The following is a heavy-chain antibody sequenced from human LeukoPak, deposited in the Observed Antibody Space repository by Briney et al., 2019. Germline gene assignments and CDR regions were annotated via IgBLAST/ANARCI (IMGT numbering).Heavy chain of an antibody. J-gene: IGHJ5*02. Sequence: GASVKVSCKASGYTFTGYYMHWVRQAPGQGLEWMGWINPNSGGTNYAQKLQGRVTMTRDTSISTAYMELSRLRSDDTAVYYCARGTDYWFDPWGQGTLVTVSS. V-gene: IGHV1-2*02. CDR3: ARGTDYWFDP. CDR1: GYTFTGYY. CDR2: INPNSGGT.